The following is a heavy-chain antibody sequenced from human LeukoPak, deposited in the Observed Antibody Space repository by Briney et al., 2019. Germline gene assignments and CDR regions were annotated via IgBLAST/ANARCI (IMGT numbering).Heavy chain of an antibody. V-gene: IGHV3-9*01. CDR3: AKDISYSSGWWNYGMDV. CDR1: GFTFDDYA. D-gene: IGHD6-19*01. Sequence: PGRSLRLSCAASGFTFDDYAMPWVRQAPGKGLEWVSGISWNSGSIGYADSVKGRLTISRDNAKNSLYLQMNSLRAEDTALYYCAKDISYSSGWWNYGMDVWGQGTTVTVSS. J-gene: IGHJ6*02. CDR2: ISWNSGSI.